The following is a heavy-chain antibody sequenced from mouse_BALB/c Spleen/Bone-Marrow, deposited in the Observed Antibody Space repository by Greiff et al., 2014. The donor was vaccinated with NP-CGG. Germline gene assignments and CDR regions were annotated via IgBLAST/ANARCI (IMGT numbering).Heavy chain of an antibody. J-gene: IGHJ2*01. V-gene: IGHV1-82*01. CDR1: GYAFSSSW. D-gene: IGHD2-1*01. CDR3: ARRGGNPSFDY. Sequence: VQLQQSGPELVKPGASVKISCKASGYAFSSSWMNWVKQRPGQGLEWIGRIYPGDGDTNYNGKFEGKATLTADKSSSTAYMQLSSLTSVDSAVYFCARRGGNPSFDYWGQGTTLTVSS. CDR2: IYPGDGDT.